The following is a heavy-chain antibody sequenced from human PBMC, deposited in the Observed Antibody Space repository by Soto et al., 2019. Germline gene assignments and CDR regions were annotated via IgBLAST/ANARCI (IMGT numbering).Heavy chain of an antibody. CDR3: ARVGSSGWSPDY. V-gene: IGHV4-59*01. CDR2: IFYSGVT. J-gene: IGHJ4*02. Sequence: SETLSLTCTVSGGSISGYYWTWIRQPPGKGLEWIGYIFYSGVTNYNPSLKSRVTLSADTSKNQFSLKLRSVTAADTAVYYCARVGSSGWSPDYWGRGTLVTVSS. CDR1: GGSISGYY. D-gene: IGHD6-19*01.